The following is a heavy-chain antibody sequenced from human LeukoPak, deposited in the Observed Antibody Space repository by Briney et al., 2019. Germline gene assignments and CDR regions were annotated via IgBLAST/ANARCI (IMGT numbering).Heavy chain of an antibody. CDR3: AKSLLTTATGTGRAFDI. Sequence: GRSLRLSCAASRFRFSTFPMGWVRQAPGKGLEWVSGISAGGETTFYADSVRGRLTISRDNSKNTLYLQMNSLRADDTAVYYCAKSLLTTATGTGRAFDIWGQGTMATVS. D-gene: IGHD1-1*01. V-gene: IGHV3-23*01. CDR2: ISAGGETT. CDR1: RFRFSTFP. J-gene: IGHJ3*02.